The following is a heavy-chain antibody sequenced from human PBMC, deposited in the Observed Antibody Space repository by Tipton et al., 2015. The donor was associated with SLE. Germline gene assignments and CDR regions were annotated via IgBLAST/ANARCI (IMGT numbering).Heavy chain of an antibody. CDR2: IYYSGNT. D-gene: IGHD3-3*01. CDR3: ARDARFADAFDI. V-gene: IGHV4-59*01. J-gene: IGHJ3*02. CDR1: GRSITSSY. Sequence: TLSLTCAVSGRSITSSYWSWIRQPPGKGLEWIGYIYYSGNTKYNPSLKSRVTISVDTSKNQFSLKLSSVTAADTAVYYCARDARFADAFDIWGQGTMVTVAS.